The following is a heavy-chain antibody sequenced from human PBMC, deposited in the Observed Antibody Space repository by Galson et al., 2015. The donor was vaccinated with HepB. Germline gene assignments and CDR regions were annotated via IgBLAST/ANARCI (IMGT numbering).Heavy chain of an antibody. J-gene: IGHJ6*03. D-gene: IGHD3-3*01. CDR1: GFTFSSYA. V-gene: IGHV3-30-3*01. Sequence: SLRLSCAASGFTFSSYAMHWVRQAPGKGLEWVAVISYDGSNKYYADSVKGRFTISRDNSKDTLYLQMNSLRAEDTAVYYCARAFLENDFWSGYQYYYYMDVGGKGTTVTVSS. CDR2: ISYDGSNK. CDR3: ARAFLENDFWSGYQYYYYMDV.